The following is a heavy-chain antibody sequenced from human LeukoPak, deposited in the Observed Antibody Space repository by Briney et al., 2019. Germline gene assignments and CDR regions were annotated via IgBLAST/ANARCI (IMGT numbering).Heavy chain of an antibody. CDR3: ARHVDRSGWYRSYFDY. J-gene: IGHJ4*02. Sequence: SETLSLTCAVYGGSFSGYYWSWIRQPPGKGLEWIGEINHSGSTNYNPSLKSRVTISVDTSKNQFSLKLSSVTAADTAVYYCARHVDRSGWYRSYFDYWGQGTLVTVSS. CDR1: GGSFSGYY. CDR2: INHSGST. D-gene: IGHD6-19*01. V-gene: IGHV4-34*01.